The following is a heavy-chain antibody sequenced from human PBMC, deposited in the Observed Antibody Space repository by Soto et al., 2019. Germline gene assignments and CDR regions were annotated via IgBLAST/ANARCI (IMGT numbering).Heavy chain of an antibody. CDR3: ANRGLDYYGSGS. CDR1: GFTFSIYA. D-gene: IGHD3-10*01. Sequence: LRLSCAASGFTFSIYAKGWIRQAPGKGLEWVSAISGSGGSTYYADSVRGRFTISRDNSKNTLYLQMNSLRAEDAAVYYCANRGLDYYGSGSWGQGTLVTVSS. CDR2: ISGSGGST. J-gene: IGHJ4*02. V-gene: IGHV3-23*01.